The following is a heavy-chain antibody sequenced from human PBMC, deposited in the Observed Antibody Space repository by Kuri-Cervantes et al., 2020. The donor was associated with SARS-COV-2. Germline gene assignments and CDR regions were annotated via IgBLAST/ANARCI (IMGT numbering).Heavy chain of an antibody. Sequence: SVKVSCKASGYTFTSYAMNWVRQAPGQGLEWMGGIIPIFGTANYAQKFQGRVTITADESTSTAYMELSSLRSEDTAVYYCTRPGLHSSGTDYWGQGTLVTVSS. J-gene: IGHJ4*02. CDR3: TRPGLHSSGTDY. CDR2: IIPIFGTA. CDR1: GYTFTSYA. D-gene: IGHD6-19*01. V-gene: IGHV1-69*13.